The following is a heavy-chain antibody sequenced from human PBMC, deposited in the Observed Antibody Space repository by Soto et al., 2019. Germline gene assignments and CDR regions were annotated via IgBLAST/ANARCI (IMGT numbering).Heavy chain of an antibody. CDR2: IYYSGST. CDR1: GGSISSGGYY. CDR3: ARDSSGRIQLWSDYYYYGMDV. V-gene: IGHV4-31*03. D-gene: IGHD5-18*01. J-gene: IGHJ6*02. Sequence: SETLSLTCTVSGGSISSGGYYWSWIRQHPGKGLEWIGYIYYSGSTYYNPSLKSRVTISVDTSKNQFSLKLSSVTAADTAVYYCARDSSGRIQLWSDYYYYGMDVWGQGTTVTVSS.